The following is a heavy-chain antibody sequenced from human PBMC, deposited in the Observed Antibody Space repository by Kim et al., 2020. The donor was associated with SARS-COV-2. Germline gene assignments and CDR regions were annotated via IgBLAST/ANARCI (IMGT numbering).Heavy chain of an antibody. CDR2: ISGSGGST. J-gene: IGHJ2*01. Sequence: GGSLRLSCAASGFTFSSYAMSWVRQAPGKGLEWVSAISGSGGSTYYADSVKGRFTISRDNSKNTLYLQMNSLRAEDTAVYYCAKDLGGSSSWYPPNWYFDLWGRGTLVTVSS. V-gene: IGHV3-23*01. D-gene: IGHD6-13*01. CDR3: AKDLGGSSSWYPPNWYFDL. CDR1: GFTFSSYA.